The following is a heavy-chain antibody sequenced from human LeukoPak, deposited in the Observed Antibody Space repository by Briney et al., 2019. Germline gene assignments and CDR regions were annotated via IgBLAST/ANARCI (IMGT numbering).Heavy chain of an antibody. CDR2: INPNSGGT. D-gene: IGHD5-12*01. V-gene: IGHV1-2*02. CDR3: ARDAPSIVATIGARQEQAVAGPERKSGRRGYNWFDP. Sequence: ASVKVSCKASGYTFTGYYMHWVRQAPGQGLEWKGWINPNSGGTNYAQKFQGRVTMTRDTSISTAYMELSRLRSDDTAVYYCARDAPSIVATIGARQEQAVAGPERKSGRRGYNWFDPWGQGTLVAVSS. CDR1: GYTFTGYY. J-gene: IGHJ5*02.